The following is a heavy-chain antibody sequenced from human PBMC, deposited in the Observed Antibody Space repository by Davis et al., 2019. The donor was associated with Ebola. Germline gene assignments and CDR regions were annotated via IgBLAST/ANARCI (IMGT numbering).Heavy chain of an antibody. J-gene: IGHJ3*01. D-gene: IGHD1-20*01. CDR2: IYTGDSDT. CDR3: ASLRRTITGMDDAFDV. CDR1: GNSFTSFW. Sequence: KVSCKGSGNSFTSFWIGWVPQMPGKGLEWMGVIYTGDSDTRYSPSFRGQVTISADKSLRTAYLQWSGLKASDTAMYYCASLRRTITGMDDAFDVWGQGTMVTVSS. V-gene: IGHV5-51*01.